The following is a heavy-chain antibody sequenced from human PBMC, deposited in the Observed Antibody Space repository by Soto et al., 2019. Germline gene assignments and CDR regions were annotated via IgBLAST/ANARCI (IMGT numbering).Heavy chain of an antibody. CDR1: GFTFDDYA. CDR2: ISWNSDSI. D-gene: IGHD1-26*01. Sequence: EVQLVESGGGLVQPGRSLRLSCAASGFTFDDYAMHWVRQAPGKGLEWVSSISWNSDSIGYADSVKDRFTISRDNAKNSLYLQMNSLRAEDTALYYCAKESYSGSYSPFDYWGQGPLVTVSS. V-gene: IGHV3-9*01. CDR3: AKESYSGSYSPFDY. J-gene: IGHJ4*02.